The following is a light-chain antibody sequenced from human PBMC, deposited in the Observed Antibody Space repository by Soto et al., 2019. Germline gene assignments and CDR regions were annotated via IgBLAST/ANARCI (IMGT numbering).Light chain of an antibody. J-gene: IGKJ3*01. CDR1: QSVSSSY. CDR3: QQSYRTPLT. Sequence: EIVMTQSPATLSVSPGEIATLYYRASQSVSSSYLAWYQQKPGQAPRLLIYGASSRATGIPDRFSGSGSGTDFTLTISSLQPEDVATYYCQQSYRTPLTFGPGTKVDIK. CDR2: GAS. V-gene: IGKV3D-20*02.